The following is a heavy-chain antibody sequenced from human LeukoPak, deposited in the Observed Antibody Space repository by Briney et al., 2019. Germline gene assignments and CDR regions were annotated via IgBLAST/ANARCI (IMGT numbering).Heavy chain of an antibody. CDR1: GFHFKNYG. Sequence: GALELSLAASGFHFKNYGMRWVRPAPGKGVGGFSTIRGTDGYTYYADSVKGRFTISRDNSKNTLYLQMNSLRAEDTALYYCAKGRLDPNLVLDYWGQGTLVTVSS. V-gene: IGHV3-23*01. D-gene: IGHD6-13*01. CDR2: IRGTDGYT. J-gene: IGHJ4*02. CDR3: AKGRLDPNLVLDY.